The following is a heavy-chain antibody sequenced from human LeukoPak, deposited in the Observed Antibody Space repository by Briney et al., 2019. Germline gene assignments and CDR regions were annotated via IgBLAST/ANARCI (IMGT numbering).Heavy chain of an antibody. D-gene: IGHD6-19*01. CDR3: ARSSGWYIDY. CDR1: GGSISSGSYY. Sequence: SETLSLTCTVSGGSISSGSYYWSWIRQPAGKGLEWSGRIYTSGSTNYNPSLKSQVTISVDTSKKQFSLKLRSVTAADTAVYYCARSSGWYIDYWGQGTLVTVSS. CDR2: IYTSGST. J-gene: IGHJ4*02. V-gene: IGHV4-61*02.